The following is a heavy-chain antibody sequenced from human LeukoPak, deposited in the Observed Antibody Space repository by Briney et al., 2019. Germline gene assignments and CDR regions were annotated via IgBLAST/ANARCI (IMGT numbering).Heavy chain of an antibody. V-gene: IGHV3-11*01. CDR2: ITSSGSAI. CDR1: GLTVADAW. D-gene: IGHD6-19*01. CDR3: ARVSGSGWSDYWYFDL. J-gene: IGHJ2*01. Sequence: PGGSLRLSCAASGLTVADAWIHWIRQAPGKGLEWVSYITSSGSAIYYADSVKGRFTISRDNAKNSLYLQMNSLRAEDTAVYHCARVSGSGWSDYWYFDLWGRGTLVTVSS.